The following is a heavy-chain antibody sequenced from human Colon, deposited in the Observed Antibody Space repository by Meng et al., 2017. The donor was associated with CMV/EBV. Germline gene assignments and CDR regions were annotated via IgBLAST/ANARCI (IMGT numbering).Heavy chain of an antibody. V-gene: IGHV3-21*04. D-gene: IGHD2-21*02. CDR3: AKVPRLGDPDSDPDD. Sequence: GESLKISCAVSGFSFSSYGMHWVRQAPGKGLEWVSSISSSSSYIYYADSVKGRFTISRDNSRSTLYLQMSTLRIEDTATYYCAKVPRLGDPDSDPDDWGQGTLVTVSS. CDR1: GFSFSSYG. CDR2: ISSSSSYI. J-gene: IGHJ4*02.